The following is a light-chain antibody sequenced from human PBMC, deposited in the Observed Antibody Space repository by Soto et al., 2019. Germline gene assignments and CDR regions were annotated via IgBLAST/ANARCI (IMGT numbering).Light chain of an antibody. CDR2: KDS. V-gene: IGLV3-25*03. CDR1: ALSSRF. CDR3: QTADNSGTFDV. J-gene: IGLJ1*01. Sequence: SYELTQPPSVSVSPGQTARITCSGDALSSRFAYWYQQKPGQAPVLMIYKDSERPSGIPERFSGSSSGTTVTLTISGVQAEDEADYYCQTADNSGTFDVFGTGTKLTVL.